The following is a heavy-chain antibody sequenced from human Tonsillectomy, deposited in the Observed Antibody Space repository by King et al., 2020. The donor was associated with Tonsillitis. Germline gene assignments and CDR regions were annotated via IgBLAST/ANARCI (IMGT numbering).Heavy chain of an antibody. Sequence: EAQLVQSGGGLVQPGRSLRLSCAASGFTFDDYAMHWVRQAPGKGLEWVSGISWNGVSRGYADSVKGRFNISRDNAKNSLYLQMNSLRAEDTALYYCAKVSVVMTAKDAFDIWGQGTVVTVSS. D-gene: IGHD2-21*02. J-gene: IGHJ3*02. CDR3: AKVSVVMTAKDAFDI. CDR1: GFTFDDYA. V-gene: IGHV3-9*01. CDR2: ISWNGVSR.